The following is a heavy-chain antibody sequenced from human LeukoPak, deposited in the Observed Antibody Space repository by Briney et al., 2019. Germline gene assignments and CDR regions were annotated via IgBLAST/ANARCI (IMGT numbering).Heavy chain of an antibody. V-gene: IGHV3-48*01. CDR1: GFTFSSYS. Sequence: PGGSLRLSCAASGFTFSSYSMTWVRQAPGKGLEWLSYISSSSSTIFYADSVKGRFTISRDSAKNALYLQMNSLRAEDTAVYYCARDEYYDSSGYTSWGQGTLVTVSS. CDR2: ISSSSSTI. CDR3: ARDEYYDSSGYTS. D-gene: IGHD3-22*01. J-gene: IGHJ4*02.